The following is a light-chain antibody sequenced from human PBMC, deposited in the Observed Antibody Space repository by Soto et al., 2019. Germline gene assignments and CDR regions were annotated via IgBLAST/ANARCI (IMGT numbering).Light chain of an antibody. J-gene: IGLJ3*02. CDR1: SSNIGAGYD. CDR2: CND. CDR3: AAWDDSLNGWV. V-gene: IGLV1-40*01. Sequence: QSVLTQPPSVSGAPGQRVTISCTGSSSNIGAGYDVHWYQQLPGTAPKLLIYCNDQRPSGVPDRFSGSKSGTSASLAISGLQSEDEADYYCAAWDDSLNGWVFGGGTKLTVL.